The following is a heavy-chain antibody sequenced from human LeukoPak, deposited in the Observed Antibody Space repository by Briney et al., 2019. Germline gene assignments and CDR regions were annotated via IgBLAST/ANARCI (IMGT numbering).Heavy chain of an antibody. D-gene: IGHD5-12*01. CDR3: ARKSTGYDFDY. Sequence: GASVKVSCKASGYTFSGYYLHWVRQAPGQGLEWMGWINPNSGGTYYLQKFQGRATLTRDTSISTAYMELTRLTSDVTAVYFCARKSTGYDFDYWGQGALVTVSS. V-gene: IGHV1-2*02. CDR1: GYTFSGYY. CDR2: INPNSGGT. J-gene: IGHJ4*02.